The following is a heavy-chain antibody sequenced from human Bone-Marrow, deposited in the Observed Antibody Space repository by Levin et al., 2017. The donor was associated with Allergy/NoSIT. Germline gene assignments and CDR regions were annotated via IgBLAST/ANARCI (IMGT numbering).Heavy chain of an antibody. Sequence: SETLSLTCTVSGGSISNYYYNWVRQPPGKGLEWIGLFSYSGSTNYNPSLKSRVTISVDTSKNQFSLKLSSVTAADTAVYFCVIGAGWLPDYWGQETLVIVSS. CDR1: GGSISNYY. CDR3: VIGAGWLPDY. CDR2: FSYSGST. V-gene: IGHV4-59*01. J-gene: IGHJ4*02. D-gene: IGHD5-24*01.